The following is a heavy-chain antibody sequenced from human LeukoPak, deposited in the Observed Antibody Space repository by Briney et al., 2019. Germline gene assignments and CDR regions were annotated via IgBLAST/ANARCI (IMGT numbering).Heavy chain of an antibody. J-gene: IGHJ6*02. CDR3: ARSAIHYGMDV. CDR2: ISSSSGYI. Sequence: PGGSLRLSCAASGFTFNSYTMNWVRQAPGKGLEWVSAISSSSGYIYYADSVKVRLTISRDNTKNSLYLKMNSLRVQDTAVYYCARSAIHYGMDVWGQGTTVTVSS. CDR1: GFTFNSYT. V-gene: IGHV3-21*01. D-gene: IGHD2-2*01.